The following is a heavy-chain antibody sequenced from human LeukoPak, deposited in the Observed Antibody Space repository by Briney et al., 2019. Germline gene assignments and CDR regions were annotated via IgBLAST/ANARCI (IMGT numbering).Heavy chain of an antibody. V-gene: IGHV3-30*02. D-gene: IGHD1-26*01. J-gene: IGHJ6*03. Sequence: GGSLRLSCAASGFTFSSYGMHWVRQAPGKGLEWVAFIRSDGSNKYYADSVKGRFTISRDNSKNTLYLQMNSLRAEDTAVYYCARHPTLRGAGQIRYYYYMDVWGKGTTVTISS. CDR2: IRSDGSNK. CDR1: GFTFSSYG. CDR3: ARHPTLRGAGQIRYYYYMDV.